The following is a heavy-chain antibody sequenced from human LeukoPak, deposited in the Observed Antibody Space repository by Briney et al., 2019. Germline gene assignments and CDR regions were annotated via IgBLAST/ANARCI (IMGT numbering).Heavy chain of an antibody. J-gene: IGHJ4*02. CDR1: GFIFSTYS. CDR3: ATDTPETAAFDY. CDR2: IVGSSSNM. D-gene: IGHD1-1*01. V-gene: IGHV3-48*04. Sequence: GGSLRLSCISSGFIFSTYSMNWVRQAPGKGLEGVSYIVGSSSNMYYADSVKGRFTISRDNAKNSLYLKMASLRAEDTAVYYCATDTPETAAFDYWGQGTLVTVSS.